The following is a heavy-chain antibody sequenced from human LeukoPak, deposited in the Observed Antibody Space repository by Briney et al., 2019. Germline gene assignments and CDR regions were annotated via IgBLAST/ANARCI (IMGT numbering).Heavy chain of an antibody. J-gene: IGHJ5*02. V-gene: IGHV3-74*01. CDR1: GFTFSSYW. Sequence: GGSLRLSCAASGFTFSSYWMHWVRQAPGKGLVWVSRINSDGSSTSYADSVKGRFTLSRDNAKNTLYLQMNSLRAEDTAVYYCARSRDYGDGRIGSYWFDPWGQGTLVTVSS. D-gene: IGHD4-17*01. CDR2: INSDGSST. CDR3: ARSRDYGDGRIGSYWFDP.